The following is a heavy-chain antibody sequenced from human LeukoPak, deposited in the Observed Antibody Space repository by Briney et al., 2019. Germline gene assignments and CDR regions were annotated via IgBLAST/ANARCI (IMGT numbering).Heavy chain of an antibody. V-gene: IGHV4-39*01. CDR2: IYYSGST. CDR3: ARRIVGATPALDY. CDR1: GGSISSSSYY. D-gene: IGHD1-26*01. Sequence: PSETLSLTCTVSGGSISSSSYYWGWIRQPPGKGLEWIGSIYYSGSTYYNPSLKSRVTISVDTSKNQFSLKLSSVTAADTAVYYCARRIVGATPALDYWGQGTLVTVPS. J-gene: IGHJ4*02.